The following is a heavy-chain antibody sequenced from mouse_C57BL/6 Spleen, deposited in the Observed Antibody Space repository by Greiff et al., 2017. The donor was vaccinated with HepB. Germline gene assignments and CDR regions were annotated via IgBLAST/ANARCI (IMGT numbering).Heavy chain of an antibody. Sequence: EVQLQESGGGLVQPGGSMKLSCVASGFTFSNYWMNWVRQSPEKGLEWVAQIRLKSDNYATHYAESVKGRFTISRDDSKSSVYLQMNNLRAEDTGIYYCTGGIYWYFDVWGTGTTVTVSS. V-gene: IGHV6-3*01. J-gene: IGHJ1*03. CDR1: GFTFSNYW. CDR3: TGGIYWYFDV. CDR2: IRLKSDNYAT.